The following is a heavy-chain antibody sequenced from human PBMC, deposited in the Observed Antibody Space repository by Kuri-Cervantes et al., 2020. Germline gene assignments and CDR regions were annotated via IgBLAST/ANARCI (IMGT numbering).Heavy chain of an antibody. CDR2: INPNSGGT. J-gene: IGHJ4*02. V-gene: IGHV1-2*04. Sequence: ASVKVSCKASGYTFTVYYMHWVRQAPGQGLEWMGWINPNSGGTNYAKKFQGWVTMTRDTPTSTVYMEVSSLRSEDTAVYYCATILVGGTTSNFDNWGQGTLVTVSS. CDR1: GYTFTVYY. CDR3: ATILVGGTTSNFDN. D-gene: IGHD1-26*01.